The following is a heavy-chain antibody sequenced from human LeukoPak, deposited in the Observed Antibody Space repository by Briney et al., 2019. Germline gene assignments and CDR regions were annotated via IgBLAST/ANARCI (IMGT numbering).Heavy chain of an antibody. CDR2: INAGNGNT. CDR3: ARDGTVTTFGPEGCFNY. J-gene: IGHJ4*02. D-gene: IGHD4-17*01. V-gene: IGHV1-3*01. CDR1: GYTFTSYA. Sequence: ASVKVSCKASGYTFTSYAMHWVRQAPGQRLEWMGWINAGNGNTKYSQKFQGRVTITRDTSASTAYMELSSLRSEDTAVYYCARDGTVTTFGPEGCFNYWGQGTLVTVSS.